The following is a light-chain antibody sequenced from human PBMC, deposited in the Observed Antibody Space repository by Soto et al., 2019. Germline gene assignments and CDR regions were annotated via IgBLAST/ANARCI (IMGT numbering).Light chain of an antibody. CDR3: MQSVQHPIT. CDR2: EVS. V-gene: IGKV2D-29*01. J-gene: IGKJ5*01. Sequence: DIVLTQSPLSLSVTPGQPASISCKSSQSLLHSDGKTYFYWYLQKPGQPPHSLIYEVSNRFSGVPDRISGGGSGANFTLKISRVEAEDAAVYYCMQSVQHPITFGQGTRLEIK. CDR1: QSLLHSDGKTY.